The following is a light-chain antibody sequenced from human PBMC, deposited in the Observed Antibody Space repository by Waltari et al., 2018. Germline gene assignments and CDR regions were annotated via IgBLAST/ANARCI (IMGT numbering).Light chain of an antibody. CDR2: DDS. V-gene: IGLV3-21*02. J-gene: IGLJ3*02. CDR1: NISRNS. Sequence: YVVTQPPSGSVAPGQTATLTCEGDNISRNSVHWYPQKAGQAPVLGGYDDSDRPPGIPARLSGSNAGNTATLTIRRVEAGDEADYYCQLWDSRSNHLVFGGGTKLTVL. CDR3: QLWDSRSNHLV.